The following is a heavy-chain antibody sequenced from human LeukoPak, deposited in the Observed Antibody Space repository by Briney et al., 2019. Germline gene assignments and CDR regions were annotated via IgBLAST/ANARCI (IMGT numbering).Heavy chain of an antibody. D-gene: IGHD4-17*01. CDR2: ISYDGSNK. CDR3: AKVEVVDYEYYFDY. Sequence: GGSLRLSCAASGFTFSSYGMPWVRQAPGKGLEWVAVISYDGSNKYYADSVKGRFTISRDNSKNTLYLQMNSLRAEDTAVYYCAKVEVVDYEYYFDYWGQGTLVTVPS. J-gene: IGHJ4*02. CDR1: GFTFSSYG. V-gene: IGHV3-30*18.